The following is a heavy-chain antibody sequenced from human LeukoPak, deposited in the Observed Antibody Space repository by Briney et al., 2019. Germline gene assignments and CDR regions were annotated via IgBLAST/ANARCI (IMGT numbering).Heavy chain of an antibody. V-gene: IGHV4-39*07. Sequence: SETLSLTCTVSGGSISSSSYYWGWIRQPPGKGLEWIGSIYYSGSTYYNPSLKSRFTISVDTSKNQFSLQLSSVTAADTAVYYCARDSSSTLNWFDPWGQGTLVTVSS. CDR3: ARDSSSTLNWFDP. CDR1: GGSISSSSYY. CDR2: IYYSGST. J-gene: IGHJ5*02. D-gene: IGHD6-6*01.